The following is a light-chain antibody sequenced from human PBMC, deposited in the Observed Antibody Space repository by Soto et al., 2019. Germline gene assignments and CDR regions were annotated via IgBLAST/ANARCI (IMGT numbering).Light chain of an antibody. J-gene: IGKJ5*01. V-gene: IGKV3-15*01. CDR2: DAS. CDR3: QQYNNWPPIT. CDR1: QSVRSK. Sequence: EIVMTQSPGTLSVSPEERATLSCRASQSVRSKLAWYQQKPGQAPRLLIYDASTRATSIPARFSGSGSGTEFTLPISSLQSEDFAVYYCQQYNNWPPITFGQGTRLEIK.